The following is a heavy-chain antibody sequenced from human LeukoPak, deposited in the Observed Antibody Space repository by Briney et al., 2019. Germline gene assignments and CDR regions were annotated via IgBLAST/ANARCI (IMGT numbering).Heavy chain of an antibody. CDR1: GGIFSSYA. CDR3: ARDTLELRDGWFDP. J-gene: IGHJ5*02. Sequence: SVKVSCKASGGIFSSYAISWVRQAPGQGLEWMGGIIPIFGTANYAQKFQGRVTITADESTSTAYMELSSLRSEDTAVYYCARDTLELRDGWFDPWGQGTLVTVSS. D-gene: IGHD1-7*01. V-gene: IGHV1-69*13. CDR2: IIPIFGTA.